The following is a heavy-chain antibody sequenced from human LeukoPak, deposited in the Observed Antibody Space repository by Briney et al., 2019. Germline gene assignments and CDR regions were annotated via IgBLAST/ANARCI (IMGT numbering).Heavy chain of an antibody. CDR3: ATGASKVTTDFANY. Sequence: RGESWAISCQPSGYSFTNNWISGVRKLPGKGLEWMGRIDLSDSYTKYSSSFEGHVTISVDKSIYTAFLQWNSLKASDNAMYYCATGASKVTTDFANYWGQGTPVALYS. J-gene: IGHJ4*02. CDR2: IDLSDSYT. CDR1: GYSFTNNW. D-gene: IGHD4-17*01. V-gene: IGHV5-10-1*01.